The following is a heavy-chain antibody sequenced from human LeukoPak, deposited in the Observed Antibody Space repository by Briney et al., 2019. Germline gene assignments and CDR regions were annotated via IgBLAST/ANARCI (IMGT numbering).Heavy chain of an antibody. Sequence: ASVKVSCKASGYTFTSYGISWVRQAPGQGLEWMGWISAYNGNTNYAQKLQGRVTMTTDTSTSTAYMELRSLRPDDTAVYYCAREKYYYGSGSSYYFDYWGQGTLVTVSS. CDR2: ISAYNGNT. CDR3: AREKYYYGSGSSYYFDY. J-gene: IGHJ4*02. CDR1: GYTFTSYG. V-gene: IGHV1-18*04. D-gene: IGHD3-10*01.